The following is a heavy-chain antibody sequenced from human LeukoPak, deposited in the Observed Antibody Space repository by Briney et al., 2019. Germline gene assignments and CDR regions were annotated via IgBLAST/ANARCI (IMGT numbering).Heavy chain of an antibody. J-gene: IGHJ4*02. D-gene: IGHD3-10*01. CDR2: ISYDGSNK. CDR3: ARGLYYGSGSYYDY. V-gene: IGHV3-30*03. Sequence: PGRSLRLFCAASGFTFSSYGMHWVRQAPGKGLEWVAVISYDGSNKYYADSVKGRFTISRDNSKNTLYLQMNSLRAEDTAVFYCARGLYYGSGSYYDYWGQGTLVTVSS. CDR1: GFTFSSYG.